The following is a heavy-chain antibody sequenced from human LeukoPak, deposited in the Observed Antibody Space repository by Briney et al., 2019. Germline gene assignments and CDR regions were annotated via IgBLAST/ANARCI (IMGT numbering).Heavy chain of an antibody. CDR3: ARDPIYYDSREPNWFDP. CDR1: GFTFSSYS. D-gene: IGHD3-22*01. V-gene: IGHV3-21*01. CDR2: INSSSSYI. J-gene: IGHJ5*02. Sequence: GGSLRLSCAASGFTFSSYSMNWVRQAPGKGLEWVSSINSSSSYIYYADSVKGRFTISRDNAKNSLYLQMNSLRAEDTAVYYCARDPIYYDSREPNWFDPWGQGTLVTVSS.